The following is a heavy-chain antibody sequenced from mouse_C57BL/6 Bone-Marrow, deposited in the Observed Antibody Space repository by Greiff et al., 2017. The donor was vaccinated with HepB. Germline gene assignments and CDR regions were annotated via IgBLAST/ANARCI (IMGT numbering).Heavy chain of an antibody. Sequence: EVKVVESGGDLVKPGGSLKLSCAASGFTFSSYGMSWVRQTPDKRLEWVATISSGGSYTYYPDSVKGRFTISRDNAKNTLYLQMSSLKSKDTAMYYCARHDYGGYFDVWGTGTTVTVSS. D-gene: IGHD1-1*01. CDR3: ARHDYGGYFDV. CDR1: GFTFSSYG. CDR2: ISSGGSYT. V-gene: IGHV5-6*01. J-gene: IGHJ1*03.